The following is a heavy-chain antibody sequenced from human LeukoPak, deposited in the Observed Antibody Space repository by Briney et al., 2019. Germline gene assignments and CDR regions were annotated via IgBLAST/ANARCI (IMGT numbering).Heavy chain of an antibody. CDR3: ARDYQGVVADY. J-gene: IGHJ4*02. CDR1: RFTFSDYW. CDR2: IKQDGRET. V-gene: IGHV3-7*01. Sequence: GGSLRLSCATSRFTFSDYWMTWVRQAPGKGLEWVANIKQDGRETYYVDSVKGRFTVSRDNAKNSLYLQMNSLRAGDTAVYYCARDYQGVVADYWGQGTLVTVSS. D-gene: IGHD2-21*01.